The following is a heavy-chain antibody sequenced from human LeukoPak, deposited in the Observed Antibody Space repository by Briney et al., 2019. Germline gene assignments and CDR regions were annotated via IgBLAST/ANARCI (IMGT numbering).Heavy chain of an antibody. CDR1: GGSLSSGSYY. J-gene: IGHJ6*02. V-gene: IGHV4-61*02. D-gene: IGHD3-16*01. CDR2: IYTSGST. Sequence: PSQTLSLTCTVSGGSLSSGSYYWSWLRQPAGRGLEWIGRIYTSGSTNYNPSLKSRVTISVDTSKNQFSLKLSSVTAADTAVYYCARDYGYYYYGMDVWGQGTTVTVSS. CDR3: ARDYGYYYYGMDV.